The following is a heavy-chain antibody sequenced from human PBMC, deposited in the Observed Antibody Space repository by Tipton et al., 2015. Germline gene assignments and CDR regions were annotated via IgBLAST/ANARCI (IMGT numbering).Heavy chain of an antibody. Sequence: QLVQSGAEVKKPGASVRVSCKASGYTFTSYYIHWVRQAPGQGLEWMGWINPNSGDTRFAQKFLGRVTMTRDTSVTTAYMDLNTLTSDDTAVYYCARVGGFGDRGYSYGLAVWGPGTTVTVSS. V-gene: IGHV1-2*02. CDR3: ARVGGFGDRGYSYGLAV. CDR2: INPNSGDT. D-gene: IGHD2-15*01. CDR1: GYTFTSYY. J-gene: IGHJ6*02.